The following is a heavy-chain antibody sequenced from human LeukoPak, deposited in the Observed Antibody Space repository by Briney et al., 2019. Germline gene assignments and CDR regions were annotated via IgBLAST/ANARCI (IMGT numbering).Heavy chain of an antibody. V-gene: IGHV3-9*01. CDR3: TKGPVAGTARFDS. D-gene: IGHD1-1*01. J-gene: IGHJ4*02. Sequence: GRSLRLSRVASGFTFDVYGMHWVRQAPGKGLEWVSGINWNSGSIAYADPVKGRFTISRDNAKNSLYLQMNSLRGEDTALYYCTKGPVAGTARFDSWGQGTLVTVSS. CDR1: GFTFDVYG. CDR2: INWNSGSI.